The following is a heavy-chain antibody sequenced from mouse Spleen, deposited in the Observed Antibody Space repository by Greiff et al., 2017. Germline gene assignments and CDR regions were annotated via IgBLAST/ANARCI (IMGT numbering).Heavy chain of an antibody. CDR2: ISDGGSYT. V-gene: IGHV5-4*02. CDR1: GFTFSDYY. CDR3: ARDRDYYGNLYAMDY. J-gene: IGHJ4*01. Sequence: EVKLVESGGGLVKPGGSLKLSCAASGFTFSDYYMYWVRQTPEKRLEWVATISDGGSYTYYPDSVKGRFTISRDNAKNNLYLQMSSLKSEDTAMYYCARDRDYYGNLYAMDYWGQGTSVTVSS. D-gene: IGHD2-1*01.